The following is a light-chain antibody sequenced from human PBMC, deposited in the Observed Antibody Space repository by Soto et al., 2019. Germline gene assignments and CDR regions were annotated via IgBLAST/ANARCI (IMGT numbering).Light chain of an antibody. CDR3: QYFDNLPLS. J-gene: IGKJ3*01. CDR2: DAS. CDR1: QDISNY. Sequence: DIQMTQSPPSLSASVGDRVTITCQASQDISNYLNWYQQKLGKAPKLLIYDASNLETGVPSRFSGSGSGTHFTFTITSLQPEDSATYYCQYFDNLPLSFGPGTKVHIK. V-gene: IGKV1-33*01.